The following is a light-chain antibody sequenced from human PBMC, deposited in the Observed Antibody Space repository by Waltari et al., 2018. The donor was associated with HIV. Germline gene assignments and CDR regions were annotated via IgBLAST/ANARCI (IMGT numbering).Light chain of an antibody. V-gene: IGKV3-11*01. Sequence: DIVLTQSPATLSLSPGERATLSCRTSQTVNSYLAWYQHRPGQAPRLLIYDASTRATGVPARFSGSGSGTHFTLTISGLEPEDFAVYYCHQGTFGPGTKVNV. CDR2: DAS. J-gene: IGKJ3*01. CDR1: QTVNSY. CDR3: HQGT.